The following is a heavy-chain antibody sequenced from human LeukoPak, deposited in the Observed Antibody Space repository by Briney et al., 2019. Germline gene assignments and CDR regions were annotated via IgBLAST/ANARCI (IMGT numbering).Heavy chain of an antibody. D-gene: IGHD6-19*01. CDR2: IHDSGST. V-gene: IGHV4-59*08. CDR3: ARVVGSGWNYFDS. J-gene: IGHJ4*02. CDR1: RGSISSYY. Sequence: SETLSLTCTVSRGSISSYYWSWIRQPPGKGLEWIGYIHDSGSTNYNPSLESRVAISVDTSKNQFSLKLSSVTAADTAVYYCARVVGSGWNYFDSWGQGTLVTVSS.